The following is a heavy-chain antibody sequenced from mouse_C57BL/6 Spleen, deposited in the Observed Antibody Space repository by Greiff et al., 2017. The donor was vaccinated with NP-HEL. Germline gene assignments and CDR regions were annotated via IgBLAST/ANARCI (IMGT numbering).Heavy chain of an antibody. V-gene: IGHV3-6*01. J-gene: IGHJ4*01. CDR2: ISYDGSN. CDR1: GYSITSGYY. CDR3: VYGSVGYAMDY. D-gene: IGHD2-10*02. Sequence: EVKLVESGPGLVKPSPSLTLSCSASGYSITSGYYWNWIRQFPGNQQEWMGFISYDGSNNYNPSFKNRITITRDTSTNQFFLKLNSVTTDDTATYYCVYGSVGYAMDYWGQGTSVTVSS.